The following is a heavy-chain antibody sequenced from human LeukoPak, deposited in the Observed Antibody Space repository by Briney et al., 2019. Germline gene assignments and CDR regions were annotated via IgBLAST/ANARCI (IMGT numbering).Heavy chain of an antibody. Sequence: PSETLSLTCTVSGGSISSSSSYWGWIRQPPGKGLEWIGSIYYSGSTYYNPSLKSRVTISVDTSKNQFSLKLSSVTAADTAVYYCARTHNHAPLNWGQGTLVTVSS. CDR1: GGSISSSSSY. V-gene: IGHV4-39*01. CDR2: IYYSGST. D-gene: IGHD1-14*01. J-gene: IGHJ4*02. CDR3: ARTHNHAPLN.